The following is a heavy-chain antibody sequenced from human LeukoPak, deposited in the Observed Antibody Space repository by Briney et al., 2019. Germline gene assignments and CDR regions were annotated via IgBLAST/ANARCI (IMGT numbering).Heavy chain of an antibody. CDR1: GGSISSYY. J-gene: IGHJ6*03. V-gene: IGHV4-4*07. D-gene: IGHD2-21*01. Sequence: KPSETLSLTCTVSGGSISSYYWSWIRQPAGKGLEWIGRIYTSGSTNCNPSLKSRVTISVDTSKNQFSLKLSSVTAADTAVYYCAREICGGDCYYYYMDVWGKGTTVTVSS. CDR2: IYTSGST. CDR3: AREICGGDCYYYYMDV.